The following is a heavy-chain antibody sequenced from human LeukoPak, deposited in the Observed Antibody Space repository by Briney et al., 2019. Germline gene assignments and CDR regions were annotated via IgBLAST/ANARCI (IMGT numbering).Heavy chain of an antibody. D-gene: IGHD2-15*01. J-gene: IGHJ3*02. V-gene: IGHV3-30-3*01. CDR1: GFTFSSYA. CDR3: ARGLLGYCSGGSCQNDAFDI. Sequence: GRSLRLSCAASGFTFSSYAMHWVRQAPGKGLEWVAVISYDGSNKYYADSVKGRFTISRDNSKYTLYLQMNSLRAEDTAVYYCARGLLGYCSGGSCQNDAFDIWGQGTMVTVSS. CDR2: ISYDGSNK.